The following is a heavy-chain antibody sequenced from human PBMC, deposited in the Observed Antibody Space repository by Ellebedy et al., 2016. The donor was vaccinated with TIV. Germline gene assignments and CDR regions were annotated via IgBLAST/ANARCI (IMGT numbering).Heavy chain of an antibody. CDR1: GFTFSSYG. V-gene: IGHV3-33*01. Sequence: PGGSLRLSCAASGFTFSSYGMHWVRQAPGKGLEWVAVIWYDGSNKYYADSVKGRFTISRDNSKNTLYLQMNSLRAEDTAVYYCARDGGGGYSHSDYWGQGTLVTVSS. CDR2: IWYDGSNK. D-gene: IGHD5-24*01. CDR3: ARDGGGGYSHSDY. J-gene: IGHJ4*02.